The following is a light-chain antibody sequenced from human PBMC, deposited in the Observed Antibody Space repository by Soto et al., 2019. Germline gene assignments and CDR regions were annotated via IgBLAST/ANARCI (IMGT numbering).Light chain of an antibody. J-gene: IGLJ1*01. CDR2: EDS. CDR3: QVWDSSSDHYV. CDR1: NIGSKS. Sequence: ELTQPPSVSVAPGQTARITCGGNNIGSKSVHWYQQKAGQAPVLVVYEDSDRPSGIPERFSGSNSGNTATLTISRVEAGDEADYYFQVWDSSSDHYVFGIGTKVTVL. V-gene: IGLV3-21*02.